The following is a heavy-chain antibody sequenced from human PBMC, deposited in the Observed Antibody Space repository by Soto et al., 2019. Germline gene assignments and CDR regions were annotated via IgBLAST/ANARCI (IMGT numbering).Heavy chain of an antibody. J-gene: IGHJ4*02. CDR2: IYPGDSDT. Sequence: EVQLVQPGAEVKKPGESLKISCKGSGYSFTNYWIGWVRQMPGKGLEWMGIIYPGDSDTRYSPSFQGQVTISADKSISTAYLQWSSLKASDTALYYCGRQGRELLYVWFYYFDYWGQGTLVTVSS. D-gene: IGHD3-10*01. CDR1: GYSFTNYW. V-gene: IGHV5-51*01. CDR3: GRQGRELLYVWFYYFDY.